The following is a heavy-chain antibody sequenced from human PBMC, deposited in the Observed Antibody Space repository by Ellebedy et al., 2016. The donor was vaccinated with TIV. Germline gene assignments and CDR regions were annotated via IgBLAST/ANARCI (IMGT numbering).Heavy chain of an antibody. CDR3: AKGTSSGFNYDRVCLEY. J-gene: IGHJ4*02. D-gene: IGHD3-16*01. Sequence: GESLKISCAASGFTFSSFAMHWVRQAPGKGLEWLSVISSDGSSTYHADSVKGRFTITRDNSKNTLFLQMNRLRSEDTAVYYCAKGTSSGFNYDRVCLEYWGQGTLVTVSS. CDR1: GFTFSSFA. V-gene: IGHV3-23*01. CDR2: ISSDGSST.